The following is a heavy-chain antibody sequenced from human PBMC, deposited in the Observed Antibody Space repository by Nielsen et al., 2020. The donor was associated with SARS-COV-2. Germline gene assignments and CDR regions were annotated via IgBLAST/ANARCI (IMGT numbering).Heavy chain of an antibody. Sequence: SLKISCAASGFTFDDYAMHWVRQAPGKGLEWVSGISWNSGSTSYADSVKGRLTISRDNAKNTLYLQMNSLRVEDTAVYYCARGGLTFGGVIVRWGQGTLVTVSS. CDR3: ARGGLTFGGVIVR. J-gene: IGHJ4*02. CDR1: GFTFDDYA. V-gene: IGHV3-9*01. D-gene: IGHD3-16*02. CDR2: ISWNSGST.